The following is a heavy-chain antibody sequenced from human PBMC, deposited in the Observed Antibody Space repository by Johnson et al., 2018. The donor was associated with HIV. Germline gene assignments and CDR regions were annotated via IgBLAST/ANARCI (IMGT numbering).Heavy chain of an antibody. Sequence: VQLVESGGDLVQPGGSLRLSCAASGFTFSSYGMHWVRQAPGKGLEWVANIKQDGSEKYYVDSVKGRFTISRDNAKNSLYLQMNSLRAEDTALYYCASPYYYDSSGYDAFDIWGQGTMVTVSS. CDR3: ASPYYYDSSGYDAFDI. CDR1: GFTFSSYG. CDR2: IKQDGSEK. J-gene: IGHJ3*02. D-gene: IGHD3-22*01. V-gene: IGHV3-7*03.